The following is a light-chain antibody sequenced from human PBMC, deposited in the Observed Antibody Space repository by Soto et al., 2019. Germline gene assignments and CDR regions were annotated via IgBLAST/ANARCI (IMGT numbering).Light chain of an antibody. V-gene: IGKV3-11*01. J-gene: IGKJ4*01. CDR1: QRVSSY. Sequence: EIVLTQSPATLSLSTEERATLSCRASQRVSSYLAWYQQKPGQAPRLLIYDASNRATGIPARFSGSGSGTDFTLTISSLEPEDFAVYYCQQRSNWPLTFGGGTKVDIK. CDR2: DAS. CDR3: QQRSNWPLT.